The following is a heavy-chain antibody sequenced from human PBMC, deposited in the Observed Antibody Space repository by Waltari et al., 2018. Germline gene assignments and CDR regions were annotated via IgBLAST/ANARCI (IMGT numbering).Heavy chain of an antibody. CDR3: ARRFCSGGSCYPFDY. CDR1: GFTFSSYE. D-gene: IGHD2-15*01. Sequence: EVQLVESGGGLVQPGGSLRLSCAASGFTFSSYEMNWVRQAPGKGLEWVSYISSSGSTRYYADSVKGRFTISRDNAKNSLYLQMNSLRAEDTAVYYCARRFCSGGSCYPFDYWGQGTLVTVSS. CDR2: ISSSGSTR. V-gene: IGHV3-48*03. J-gene: IGHJ4*02.